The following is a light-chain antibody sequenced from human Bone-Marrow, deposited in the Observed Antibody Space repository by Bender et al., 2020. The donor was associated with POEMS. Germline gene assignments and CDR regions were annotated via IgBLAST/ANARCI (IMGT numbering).Light chain of an antibody. Sequence: QSVLTQPPSVSGTPGQRVTISCSGSGSNIGGYPVNWYQQLPGTAPRLLIYTNNERPPWVSDRFSGSKSGTSASLAISGLQSEDEGDYYCAIWDDVVNGPSFGTGTKVTAL. CDR2: TNN. J-gene: IGLJ1*01. CDR3: AIWDDVVNGPS. V-gene: IGLV1-44*01. CDR1: GSNIGGYP.